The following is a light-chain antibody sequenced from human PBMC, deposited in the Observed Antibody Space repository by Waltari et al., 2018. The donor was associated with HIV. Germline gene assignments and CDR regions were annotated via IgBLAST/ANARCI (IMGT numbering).Light chain of an antibody. CDR2: WAS. CDR1: QNLFYHSNNKNY. V-gene: IGKV4-1*01. CDR3: QQYYSTPPT. Sequence: DIVLTQSPDSLAVSLGGRTTINCKSSQNLFYHSNNKNYLAWYQHKPGQPPKLLFYWASTRESGVPDRFSGSGSGTNFTLTISSLQADDVAVYFCQQYYSTPPTFGQGTKLEI. J-gene: IGKJ2*01.